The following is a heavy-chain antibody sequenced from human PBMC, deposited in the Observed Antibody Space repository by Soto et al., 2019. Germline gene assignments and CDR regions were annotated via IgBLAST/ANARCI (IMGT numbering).Heavy chain of an antibody. CDR1: GDTFSFYT. CDR2: INPIVSMS. J-gene: IGHJ4*02. CDR3: GARYGSGYRALDY. Sequence: QVQLVQYGTEVKKPGSSVKVSCKASGDTFSFYTINWVRQAPGLGLEWVGRINPIVSMSNYAQKFQGRNSMTADHATSTAYMELRSLRSDDKAMDFCGARYGSGYRALDYWGQGALVIVSS. V-gene: IGHV1-69*02. D-gene: IGHD3-10*01.